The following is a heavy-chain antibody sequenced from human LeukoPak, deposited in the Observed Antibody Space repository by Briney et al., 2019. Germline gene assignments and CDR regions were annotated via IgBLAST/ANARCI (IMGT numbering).Heavy chain of an antibody. J-gene: IGHJ4*02. V-gene: IGHV1-2*02. Sequence: ASVKVSFKASGYTFTSYYMHWVRQAPGQRLEWMGWINPTSGTTNYAQKFQGRVTLARDTSISTAYMDFSGLTSDDTAVYYCVPGGVGAAGWGPGTLVTVA. CDR2: INPTSGTT. D-gene: IGHD2-15*01. CDR3: VPGGVGAAG. CDR1: GYTFTSYY.